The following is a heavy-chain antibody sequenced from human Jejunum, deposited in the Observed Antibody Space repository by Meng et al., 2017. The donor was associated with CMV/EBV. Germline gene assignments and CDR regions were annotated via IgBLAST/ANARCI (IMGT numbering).Heavy chain of an antibody. Sequence: HVPESGPGLVKPSETLSLTCTVSDGSISSYYWSWIRQSAGKGLEWIGRIHTSGTTNYNPSLKSRVTQSLDTSKDQFSLKLTSVTAADTAVYYCAREKSSCTSSTCYGVDSWGQGTLVTVSS. CDR1: DGSISSYY. CDR2: IHTSGTT. CDR3: AREKSSCTSSTCYGVDS. V-gene: IGHV4-4*07. J-gene: IGHJ4*02. D-gene: IGHD2-2*01.